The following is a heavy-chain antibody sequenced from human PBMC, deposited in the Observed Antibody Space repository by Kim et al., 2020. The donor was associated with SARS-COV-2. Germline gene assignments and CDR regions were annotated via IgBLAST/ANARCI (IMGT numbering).Heavy chain of an antibody. CDR2: INPNNGDT. J-gene: IGHJ4*02. CDR3: ARERFGFEVRPHFDY. V-gene: IGHV1-2*06. CDR1: GYSFIGYR. D-gene: IGHD3-9*01. Sequence: ASVKVSCKASGYSFIGYRLVWVRQAPGQGLEWMGRINPNNGDTKYAQKFQDRVTLTRDTSSRTTYMELTSLRSDDTAVYYCARERFGFEVRPHFDYWGQGTRVTVSS.